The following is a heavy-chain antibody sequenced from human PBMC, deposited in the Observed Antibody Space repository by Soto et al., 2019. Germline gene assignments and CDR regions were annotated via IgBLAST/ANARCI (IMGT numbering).Heavy chain of an antibody. Sequence: PGGSLRLSCAASGFTFDGYAMHWVRQAPGKGLEWVSGISWNSGSIGYADSVSGRFTISRDNANNSLYLQMNSLRAEDTALYYCAKDYYDILTGSSTYYYYGMDVWGQGTTVTVSS. CDR3: AKDYYDILTGSSTYYYYGMDV. D-gene: IGHD3-9*01. J-gene: IGHJ6*02. CDR1: GFTFDGYA. V-gene: IGHV3-9*01. CDR2: ISWNSGSI.